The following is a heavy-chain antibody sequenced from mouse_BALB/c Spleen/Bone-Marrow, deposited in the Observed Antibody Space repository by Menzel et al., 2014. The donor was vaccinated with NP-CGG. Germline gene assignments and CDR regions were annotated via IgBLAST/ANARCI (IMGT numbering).Heavy chain of an antibody. Sequence: EVKVVESGGGLVKPGGSLKLSCSASGFTFSSSIMSWVRQTPEKRLEWVATISTGGTYTYYPDSVKGRFTTSRDNAKNTLYLQMSSLKSEDTAMYYCSRGYGNCFDYWGQGTTLTVSS. CDR3: SRGYGNCFDY. D-gene: IGHD2-10*02. J-gene: IGHJ2*01. V-gene: IGHV5-6-4*01. CDR1: GFTFSSSI. CDR2: ISTGGTYT.